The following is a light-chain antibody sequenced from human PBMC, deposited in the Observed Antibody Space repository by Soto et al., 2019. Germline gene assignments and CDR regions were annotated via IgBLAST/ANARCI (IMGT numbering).Light chain of an antibody. J-gene: IGKJ5*01. CDR2: DAS. Sequence: EIVLTQSPVTLSLSPGERATLSCRASQSVSSYLAWYQQEPGQAPRLLIYDASNRATGIPARFSGSGSGTDFTLTIDNLEPEDFAVYYCQQRSNWPPITFGQGTRLEIK. V-gene: IGKV3-11*01. CDR3: QQRSNWPPIT. CDR1: QSVSSY.